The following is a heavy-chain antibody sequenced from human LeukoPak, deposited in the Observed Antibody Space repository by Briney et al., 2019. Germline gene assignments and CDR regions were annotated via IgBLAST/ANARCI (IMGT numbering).Heavy chain of an antibody. D-gene: IGHD3-10*01. V-gene: IGHV4-39*02. J-gene: IGHJ4*02. CDR2: IYYSGST. CDR1: GGSISSSSYY. Sequence: PSETLSLTCTVSGGSISSSSYYWGWIRQPPGKGLEWIGSIYYSGSTYYNPSLKSRVTISVDTSKNQFSLKLSSVTAADTAVYYCARDRGVPRPYYFDQWGQGTLVTVSS. CDR3: ARDRGVPRPYYFDQ.